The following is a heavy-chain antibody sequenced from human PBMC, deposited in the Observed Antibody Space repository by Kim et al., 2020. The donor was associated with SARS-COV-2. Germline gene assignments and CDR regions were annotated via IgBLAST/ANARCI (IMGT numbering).Heavy chain of an antibody. CDR1: GGSISSSSYY. CDR3: AKWGPATADYFDY. V-gene: IGHV4-39*01. Sequence: SETLSLTCTVSGGSISSSSYYWGWLRQPPGKGLEWIGCIYYSGSTYYTPYLKSRITISVDTSKNSLNLTLSSVTDAATAEYSCAKWGPATADYFDYWGQG. CDR2: IYYSGST. J-gene: IGHJ4*01. D-gene: IGHD1-26*01.